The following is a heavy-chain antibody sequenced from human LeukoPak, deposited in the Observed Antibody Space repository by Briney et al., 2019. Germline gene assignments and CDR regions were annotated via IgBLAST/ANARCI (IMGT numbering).Heavy chain of an antibody. J-gene: IGHJ4*02. V-gene: IGHV4-59*01. CDR1: GDSISNYY. Sequence: SETLSLTCTVSGDSISNYYWSWIRQPPGKGLEWIGYIFYSGSTTYNPSLKSRVTILVDTSKNQFSLKLSSVTAADTAVYYCARGLHGDLGDWGQGTLVTVSS. D-gene: IGHD4-17*01. CDR2: IFYSGST. CDR3: ARGLHGDLGD.